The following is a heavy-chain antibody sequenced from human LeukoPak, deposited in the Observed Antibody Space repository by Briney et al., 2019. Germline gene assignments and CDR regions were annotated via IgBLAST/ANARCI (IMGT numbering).Heavy chain of an antibody. D-gene: IGHD2-2*01. V-gene: IGHV4-31*03. CDR1: GGSISSGGYY. Sequence: SETLSLTCTVSGGSISSGGYYWSWIRQHPGKGLEWIGYIYYSGSTYYNPSLKSRVTMSVDTSKNQFSLKLSSVTAADTAVYYCARGTYCSSTSCYRRYWFDPWGQGTLVTVSS. CDR2: IYYSGST. CDR3: ARGTYCSSTSCYRRYWFDP. J-gene: IGHJ5*02.